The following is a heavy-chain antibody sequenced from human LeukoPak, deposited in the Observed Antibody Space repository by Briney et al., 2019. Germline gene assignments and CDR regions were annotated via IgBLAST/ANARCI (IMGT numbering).Heavy chain of an antibody. D-gene: IGHD1-1*01. Sequence: GGSLRLSCAASVFSLSSYWMHWVRQAPGKGLVWASRINIDGSITSYADSVKGRFTVSRDTAKNTLYLQMNSLRAEDTAVYYCARVAGGTTFDYWGQGALVTVSS. CDR1: VFSLSSYW. V-gene: IGHV3-74*01. CDR3: ARVAGGTTFDY. J-gene: IGHJ4*02. CDR2: INIDGSIT.